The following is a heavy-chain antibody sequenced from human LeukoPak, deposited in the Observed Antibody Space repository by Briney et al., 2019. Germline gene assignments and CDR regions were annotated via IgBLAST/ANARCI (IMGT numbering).Heavy chain of an antibody. J-gene: IGHJ4*02. Sequence: GGSLRLSCAASGFTFSSYAMSWVPQAPGKGLEWVSAISGSGGSTYYADSVKGRFTISRDNSKNTLYLQMNSLRAEDTAVCYCSKDPSPGVDKGTVESYYFDYWGQGTLVTVSS. D-gene: IGHD2-8*01. V-gene: IGHV3-23*01. CDR1: GFTFSSYA. CDR2: ISGSGGST. CDR3: SKDPSPGVDKGTVESYYFDY.